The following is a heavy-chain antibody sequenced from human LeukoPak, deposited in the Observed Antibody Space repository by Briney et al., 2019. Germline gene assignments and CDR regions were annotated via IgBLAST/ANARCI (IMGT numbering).Heavy chain of an antibody. D-gene: IGHD3-10*01. J-gene: IGHJ4*02. CDR1: GYTFTSYD. CDR2: MNPNSGNT. CDR3: ARYKWFGELSDFDY. Sequence: GASVTVSCKASGYTFTSYDINWVRQAPGQGLEWMGWMNPNSGNTGYAQKFQGRVTMTRNTSISTAYMELSSLRSEDTAVYYCARYKWFGELSDFDYWGQGTLVTVSS. V-gene: IGHV1-8*01.